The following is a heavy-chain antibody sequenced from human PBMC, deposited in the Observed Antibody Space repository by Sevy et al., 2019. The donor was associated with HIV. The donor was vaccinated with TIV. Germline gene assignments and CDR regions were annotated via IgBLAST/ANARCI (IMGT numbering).Heavy chain of an antibody. V-gene: IGHV3-9*01. D-gene: IGHD4-17*01. CDR1: GFIFDDYA. CDR2: ISWDSGGV. Sequence: GGSLRLSCEASGFIFDDYAMHWVRQAPGKGLEWVSGISWDSGGVGYADSVKGRFTISRDNAKNSLYLQMNSLRAEDTGLYYCGKGRGLPKGAFDIWGQGTMVTVSS. CDR3: GKGRGLPKGAFDI. J-gene: IGHJ3*02.